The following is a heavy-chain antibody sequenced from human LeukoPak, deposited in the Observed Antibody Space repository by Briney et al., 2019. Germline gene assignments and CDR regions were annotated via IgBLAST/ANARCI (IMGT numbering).Heavy chain of an antibody. CDR3: ARDRSEGDYDLDY. CDR1: GGSVSSGSYY. J-gene: IGHJ4*02. CDR2: IYYSGST. Sequence: SETLSLTCTVSGGSVSSGSYYWSWIRQPPGKGLEWIGYIYYSGSTNYNPSLKSRVTISVDTSKNQFSLNLSSVTAADTAKYYCARDRSEGDYDLDYWGQGTLVTVSS. V-gene: IGHV4-61*01. D-gene: IGHD4-17*01.